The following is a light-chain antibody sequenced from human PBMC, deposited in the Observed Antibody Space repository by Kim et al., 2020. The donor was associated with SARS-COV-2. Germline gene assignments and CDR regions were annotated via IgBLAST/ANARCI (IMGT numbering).Light chain of an antibody. J-gene: IGKJ1*01. CDR1: QIINGK. Sequence: DIQMTQSPSSLSASVGDRVTITCRASQIINGKLAWYQQKPGRAPKLLMSKASSLESGVPSRFSGSGSGTEFTLTISSLQPDDFATYNCKQYNSGWAFGQGTKVDIK. CDR2: KAS. V-gene: IGKV1-5*03. CDR3: KQYNSGWA.